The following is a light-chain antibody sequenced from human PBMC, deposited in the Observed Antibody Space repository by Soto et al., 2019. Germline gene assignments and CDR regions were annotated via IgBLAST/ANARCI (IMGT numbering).Light chain of an antibody. CDR1: QNIRSY. V-gene: IGKV1-39*01. CDR3: QQSYSTQYT. J-gene: IGKJ2*01. Sequence: DIQMTQSPSSLSASIGDRVTITCRASQNIRSYLNWYQQKPGKAPKVLISAASTLQSGVPIRFSGSGSGTDFILTISSLQPEDFATYYCQQSYSTQYTFGQGTKLEIK. CDR2: AAS.